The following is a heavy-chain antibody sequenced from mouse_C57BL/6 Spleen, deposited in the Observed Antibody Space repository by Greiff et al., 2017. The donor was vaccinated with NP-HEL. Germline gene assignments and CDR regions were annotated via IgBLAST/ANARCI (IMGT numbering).Heavy chain of an antibody. D-gene: IGHD2-1*01. CDR3: APTTMGYFDY. J-gene: IGHJ2*01. CDR2: INPSTGGT. Sequence: EVHLVESGPELVKPGASVKISCKASGYSFTGYYMNWVKQSPEKSLEWIGEINPSTGGTTYNQKFKAKATLTVDKSSSTAYMQLKSLTSEDSAVYYCAPTTMGYFDYWGQGTTLTVSS. CDR1: GYSFTGYY. V-gene: IGHV1-42*01.